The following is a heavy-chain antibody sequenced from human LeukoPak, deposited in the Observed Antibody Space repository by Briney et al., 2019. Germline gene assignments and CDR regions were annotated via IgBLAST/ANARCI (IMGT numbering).Heavy chain of an antibody. CDR2: ISSSGSTI. CDR1: GFTFSDSY. D-gene: IGHD3-9*01. J-gene: IGHJ6*02. V-gene: IGHV3-11*01. CDR3: SLSSILAADLYGMDV. Sequence: GGSLRLSCAASGFTFSDSYMSWIRQAPGKGLEWVSYISSSGSTIYYADSVKGRFTISRDNAKNSLYLQMNSLRAEDTAVYYCSLSSILAADLYGMDVWGQGTTVTVSS.